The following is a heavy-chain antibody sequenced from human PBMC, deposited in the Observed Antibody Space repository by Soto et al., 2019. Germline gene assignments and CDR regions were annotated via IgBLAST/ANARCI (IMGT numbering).Heavy chain of an antibody. CDR1: GFTFSSYA. J-gene: IGHJ4*02. Sequence: GGSLRLSCAASGFTFSSYAMSWVRQAPGKGLEWVAAISGSGSSTYYADSVKGRFTISRDNSKNTLYLQMNSLRAEDTAVYYCAKDQTSASSWYVDFWGQGTLVTVSS. V-gene: IGHV3-23*01. D-gene: IGHD6-13*01. CDR2: ISGSGSST. CDR3: AKDQTSASSWYVDF.